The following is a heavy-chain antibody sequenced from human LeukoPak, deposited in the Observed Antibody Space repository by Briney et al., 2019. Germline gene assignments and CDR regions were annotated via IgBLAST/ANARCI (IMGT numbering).Heavy chain of an antibody. CDR2: IYYSGST. J-gene: IGHJ4*02. CDR3: AGFAVGGTDHFDY. CDR1: VGSISSYY. Sequence: SETLSLTCTVSVGSISSYYWSWIRQPPGKGLEWIGYIYYSGSTNYNPSLKSRVTISVDTSKNQFSLKLSSVTAADTAVYYCAGFAVGGTDHFDYWGQGTLVTVSS. V-gene: IGHV4-59*08. D-gene: IGHD3-3*01.